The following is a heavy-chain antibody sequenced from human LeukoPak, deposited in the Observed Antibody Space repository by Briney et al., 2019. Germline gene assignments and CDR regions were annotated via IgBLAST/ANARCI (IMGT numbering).Heavy chain of an antibody. D-gene: IGHD5-12*01. CDR2: IYYSGST. J-gene: IGHJ4*02. V-gene: IGHV4-59*01. CDR1: GGSISSYY. CDR3: AREGYSGYDFEY. Sequence: KSSETLSLTCTVSGGSISSYYGSWIRQPPGKELEWIGYIYYSGSTNYNPSLKSRVTISVDTSKNQFSLKLSSVTAADTAVYYCAREGYSGYDFEYWGQGTLVTVSS.